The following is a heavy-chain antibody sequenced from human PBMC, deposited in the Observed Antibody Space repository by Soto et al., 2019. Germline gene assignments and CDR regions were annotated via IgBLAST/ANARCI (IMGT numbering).Heavy chain of an antibody. V-gene: IGHV3-74*01. J-gene: IGHJ6*02. CDR3: ARDLHYSNHWEYYYYGMDV. Sequence: GGSLRLSCAASGFTFSSYWMHWVRQAPGKGLVWVSRINSDGSSTSYADSVKGRFTISRDNAKNTLYLQMNSLRAEDTAVYYCARDLHYSNHWEYYYYGMDVWGQGTTVTVSS. D-gene: IGHD4-4*01. CDR2: INSDGSST. CDR1: GFTFSSYW.